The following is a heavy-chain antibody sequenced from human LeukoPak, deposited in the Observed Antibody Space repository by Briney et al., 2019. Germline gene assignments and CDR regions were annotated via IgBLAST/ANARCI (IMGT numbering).Heavy chain of an antibody. D-gene: IGHD5-12*01. CDR3: AKGRGGYSGYVAWSYFDY. CDR1: GFTFSSYA. J-gene: IGHJ4*02. Sequence: PGGSLRLSCAASGFTFSSYAMSWVRXXXXXXXXXXXXXXXXXGSTYYADSVKGRFTISRDNSKNTLYLQMNSLRAEDTAVYYCAKGRGGYSGYVAWSYFDYWGQGTLVTVSS. V-gene: IGHV3-23*01. CDR2: XXXXXGST.